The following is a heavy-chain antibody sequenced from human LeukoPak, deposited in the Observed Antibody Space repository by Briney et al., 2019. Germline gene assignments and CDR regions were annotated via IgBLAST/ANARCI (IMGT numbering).Heavy chain of an antibody. CDR1: GFTVSSKY. Sequence: GGSLRLSCAASGFTVSSKYISCVRQAPGKRLEWVSVIYSGSTTFYADSVKGRFSISRDNSKNTLYLQMNSLRAEDTAVYYCARLRGYCSRNSCYPLGYWGQGTLVTVSS. D-gene: IGHD2-2*01. CDR3: ARLRGYCSRNSCYPLGY. V-gene: IGHV3-53*01. CDR2: IYSGSTT. J-gene: IGHJ4*02.